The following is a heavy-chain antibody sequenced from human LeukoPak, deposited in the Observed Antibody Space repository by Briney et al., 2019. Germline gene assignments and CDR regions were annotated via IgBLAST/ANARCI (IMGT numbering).Heavy chain of an antibody. CDR3: ARDHLPSIWFGDYYFDY. J-gene: IGHJ4*02. CDR1: GGTFSSYA. V-gene: IGHV1-69*04. D-gene: IGHD3-10*01. CDR2: IIPILGIA. Sequence: SVKVSCKASGGTFSSYAISWVRQAPGQGLEWMGRIIPILGIANYAQKFQGRVTITADKSTSTAYMELSSLRSEDTAVYYCARDHLPSIWFGDYYFDYWGQGTLVTVSS.